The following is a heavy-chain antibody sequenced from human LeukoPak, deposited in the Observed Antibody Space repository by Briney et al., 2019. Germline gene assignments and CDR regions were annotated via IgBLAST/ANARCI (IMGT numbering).Heavy chain of an antibody. V-gene: IGHV5-51*01. CDR1: GYSFTSYW. CDR3: ARSISSSSSYYFDY. CDR2: IYPGDSDT. J-gene: IGHJ4*02. D-gene: IGHD6-6*01. Sequence: HGESLKISCKTSGYSFTSYWIGWVRQMPGKGLEWMGIIYPGDSDTRYSPSFQGQVTISADKSISTAYLQWSSLKASDTAMYYCARSISSSSSYYFDYWGQGTLVTVSS.